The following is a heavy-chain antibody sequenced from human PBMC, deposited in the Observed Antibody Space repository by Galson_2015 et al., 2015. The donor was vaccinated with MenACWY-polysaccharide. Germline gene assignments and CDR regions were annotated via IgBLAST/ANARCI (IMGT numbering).Heavy chain of an antibody. CDR2: IYHTGTT. Sequence: ETLSLTCAVSGGSISSNHWWSWVRQPPGKGLEWIGEIYHTGTTNYNPSLESRLTISVDKSQSQFSLKLSSMTAADTAVYYCARRYRYATSDYYPAFDMWGQGTMVTVSS. CDR1: GGSISSNHW. CDR3: ARRYRYATSDYYPAFDM. V-gene: IGHV4-4*02. D-gene: IGHD2-2*01. J-gene: IGHJ3*02.